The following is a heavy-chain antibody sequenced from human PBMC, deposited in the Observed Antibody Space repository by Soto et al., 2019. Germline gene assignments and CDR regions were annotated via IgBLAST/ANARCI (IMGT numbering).Heavy chain of an antibody. V-gene: IGHV4-31*03. CDR3: ARAGLEWSYNWFDP. CDR1: GGSISSGGYY. Sequence: SETLSLTCTVSGGSISSGGYYWSWIRQHPGKGLEWIGYIYYSGSTYYNPSLKSRVTISVDTSKNQFSLKLSSVTAADTAVYYCARAGLEWSYNWFDPWGQGTLVTVSS. CDR2: IYYSGST. J-gene: IGHJ5*02. D-gene: IGHD3-3*01.